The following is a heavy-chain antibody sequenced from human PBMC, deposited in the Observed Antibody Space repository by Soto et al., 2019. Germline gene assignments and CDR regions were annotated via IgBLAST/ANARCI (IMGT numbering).Heavy chain of an antibody. Sequence: QVQLVESGGGVVQPGRSLRLSCAASGFTFSSYGMHWVRQAPGKGLEWVAVIWYDGIKKHYADSVKGLFTISRDNSKNTLYLEMNSLRVEDTAVYYCARDRNIVVVPAAIADYWGQGTLVTVFS. V-gene: IGHV3-33*01. J-gene: IGHJ4*02. CDR3: ARDRNIVVVPAAIADY. CDR2: IWYDGIKK. D-gene: IGHD2-2*01. CDR1: GFTFSSYG.